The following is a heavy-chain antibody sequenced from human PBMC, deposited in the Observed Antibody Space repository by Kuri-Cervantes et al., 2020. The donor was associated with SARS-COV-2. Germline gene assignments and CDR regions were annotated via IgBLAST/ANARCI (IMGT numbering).Heavy chain of an antibody. J-gene: IGHJ4*02. D-gene: IGHD1-26*01. CDR3: AREEIVGATTILDY. CDR1: GFTFSSYS. CDR2: ISSSSSYI. V-gene: IGHV3-21*01. Sequence: GGSLRLSCAASGFTFSSYSTNWVRQAPGKGLEWVSSISSSSSYIYYADSVKGRFTISRDNAKNSLYLQMNNLRVEDTAIYYCAREEIVGATTILDYWGQGTLVTVSS.